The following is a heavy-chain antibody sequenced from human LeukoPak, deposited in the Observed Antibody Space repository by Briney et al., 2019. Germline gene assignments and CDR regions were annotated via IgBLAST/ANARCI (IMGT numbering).Heavy chain of an antibody. Sequence: PGGSLRLSCAASGLSFSGYYMSWIRQAPGKGLEWVSYISGSGGTINYADSVKGRFTIARDNAENSLYLQMNSLRAEDTAVYYCARVGHGYSIDYWGQGTHVTVSS. CDR3: ARVGHGYSIDY. D-gene: IGHD3-22*01. CDR2: ISGSGGTI. CDR1: GLSFSGYY. V-gene: IGHV3-11*01. J-gene: IGHJ4*02.